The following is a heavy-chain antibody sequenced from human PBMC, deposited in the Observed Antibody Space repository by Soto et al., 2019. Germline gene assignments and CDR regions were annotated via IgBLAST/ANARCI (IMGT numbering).Heavy chain of an antibody. Sequence: ASVKISCKASGYPFTSYGMKWVRQAPGQGLERMVWISGYNGNTNYAQKLQVRATMTTGTSTSTACMELMSLNSDATASKPCARDHSSNWHHFYYRRQGTRVTV. V-gene: IGHV1-18*01. D-gene: IGHD6-13*01. J-gene: IGHJ4*02. CDR2: ISGYNGNT. CDR1: GYPFTSYG. CDR3: ARDHSSNWHHFYY.